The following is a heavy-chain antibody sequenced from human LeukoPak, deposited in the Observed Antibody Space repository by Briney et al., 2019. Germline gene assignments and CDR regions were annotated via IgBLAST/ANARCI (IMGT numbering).Heavy chain of an antibody. CDR3: ARPNHAISIAADRTLDY. V-gene: IGHV1-2*02. CDR1: GYTFTGYY. Sequence: ASVTASCKASGYTFTGYYMHWVRQAPGQGLEWMGWINPNSGGTNYAQKFQGRVTMTRDTSISTAYMELSRLRSDDTAVYYCARPNHAISIAADRTLDYWGQGTLVTVSS. J-gene: IGHJ4*02. CDR2: INPNSGGT. D-gene: IGHD6-13*01.